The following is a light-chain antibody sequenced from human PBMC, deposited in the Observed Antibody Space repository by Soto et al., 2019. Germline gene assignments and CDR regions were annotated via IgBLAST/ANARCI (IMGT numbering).Light chain of an antibody. V-gene: IGKV1-5*03. CDR2: KAS. J-gene: IGKJ1*01. CDR3: QQYYTYRT. Sequence: DIQMTQSPSTLSASIGDRVTITCRASQSVFSWLAWYQQKPGKAPILLIYKASSLESGVPSRFSGGGSGTEFTLTISSLQPDDTATYYCQQYYTYRTFGQGTKVEIK. CDR1: QSVFSW.